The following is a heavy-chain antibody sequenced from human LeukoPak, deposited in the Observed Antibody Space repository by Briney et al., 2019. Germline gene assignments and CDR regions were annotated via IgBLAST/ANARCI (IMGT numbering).Heavy chain of an antibody. Sequence: SETLSLTCIVSGGSISSSSYYWGWIRQPPGKGLEWIGSIYYSGSTYYNPSLKSRVTISVDTSKNQFSLKLSSVTAADTAVYYCARDLSVNAFDIWGQGTLVTVSS. J-gene: IGHJ3*02. CDR3: ARDLSVNAFDI. V-gene: IGHV4-39*02. CDR1: GGSISSSSYY. D-gene: IGHD2/OR15-2a*01. CDR2: IYYSGST.